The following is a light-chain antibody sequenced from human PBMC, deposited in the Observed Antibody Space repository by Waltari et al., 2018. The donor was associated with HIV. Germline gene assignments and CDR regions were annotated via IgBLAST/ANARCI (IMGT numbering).Light chain of an antibody. Sequence: PGERATLSCCASQSVGSLLAWYQQRPGQSTSLLLSDASRRASGVPARFSGSGSGTNFTLTIRNLEPEDVAIYYCQQRSNWPPWAFGQGTRVDIK. CDR2: DAS. V-gene: IGKV3-11*01. CDR1: QSVGSL. CDR3: QQRSNWPPWA. J-gene: IGKJ1*01.